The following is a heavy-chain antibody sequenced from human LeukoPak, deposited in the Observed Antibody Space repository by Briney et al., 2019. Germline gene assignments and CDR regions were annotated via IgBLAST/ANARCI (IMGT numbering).Heavy chain of an antibody. CDR2: IYTSGST. J-gene: IGHJ4*02. CDR1: GGSISSGSYY. Sequence: SETLSLTCTVSGGSISSGSYYWSWMRQPAGNGLEWIGRIYTSGSTNYNPSLKSRVTISVDTSKNQFSLKLSSVTAADTAVYYCARDLGGYLDYWGQGTLVTVSS. V-gene: IGHV4-61*02. D-gene: IGHD3-16*01. CDR3: ARDLGGYLDY.